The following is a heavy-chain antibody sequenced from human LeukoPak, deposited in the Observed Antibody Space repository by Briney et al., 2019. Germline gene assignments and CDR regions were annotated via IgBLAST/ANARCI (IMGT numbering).Heavy chain of an antibody. D-gene: IGHD3-9*01. J-gene: IGHJ4*02. CDR3: ARDRYFIGFDY. V-gene: IGHV4-30-4*01. CDR1: GGCISSGDYH. Sequence: SKTLSLTCTVSGGCISSGDYHWSWIRQPPGKGLEWIGYIYYSGSTYYNPSLKRRVSISVDTSKNQFSLKLSSVTAADTAVYYCARDRYFIGFDYRGQGTLVAVSS. CDR2: IYYSGST.